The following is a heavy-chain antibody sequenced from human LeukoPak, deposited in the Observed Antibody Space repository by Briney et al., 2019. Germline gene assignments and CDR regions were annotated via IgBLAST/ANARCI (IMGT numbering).Heavy chain of an antibody. V-gene: IGHV3-48*01. Sequence: GGSLRLSCAASGFTFNIYSMNWVRQAPGKGLEWISYITSNLATIRYADSVRGRFTISRDNSENTLYLQMNSLRGEDTAVYYCAKVSSGDPRRYFDYWGQGTLVTVSS. D-gene: IGHD4-17*01. J-gene: IGHJ4*02. CDR1: GFTFNIYS. CDR3: AKVSSGDPRRYFDY. CDR2: ITSNLATI.